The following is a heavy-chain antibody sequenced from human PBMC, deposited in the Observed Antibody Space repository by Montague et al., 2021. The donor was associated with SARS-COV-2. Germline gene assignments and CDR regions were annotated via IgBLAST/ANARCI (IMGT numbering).Heavy chain of an antibody. J-gene: IGHJ3*01. V-gene: IGHV4-39*02. CDR1: GASINSNRHF. CDR2: IFSSGST. CDR3: ARAVCYDSSGFVNGPFDF. D-gene: IGHD2-8*01. Sequence: SETLSLTCTVSGASINSNRHFWGWIRQAPGKGLEWIGSIFSSGSTYYNPSLKTRVTISVDTSENRLSLKLTSVTATDTAMYFCARAVCYDSSGFVNGPFDFWGQGTMVTVSS.